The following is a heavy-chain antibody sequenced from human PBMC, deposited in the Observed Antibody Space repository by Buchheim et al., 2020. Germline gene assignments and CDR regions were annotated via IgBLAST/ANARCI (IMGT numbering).Heavy chain of an antibody. J-gene: IGHJ5*02. CDR1: GGSISASYY. Sequence: QLQLQESGPGLVKPSETLSLTCTVSGGSISASYYWGWIRQPPGKGLEWIGSIFHSGSTYYNTSLKSRVTIYVDTSKSQFSPTLSSVTAADTAMYYCARARITGWFDPWGQGTL. CDR2: IFHSGST. D-gene: IGHD3-16*01. V-gene: IGHV4-39*07. CDR3: ARARITGWFDP.